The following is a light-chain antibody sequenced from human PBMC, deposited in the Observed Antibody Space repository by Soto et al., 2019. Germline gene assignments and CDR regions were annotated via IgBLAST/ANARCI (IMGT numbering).Light chain of an antibody. CDR1: SSDIGSYNH. V-gene: IGLV2-14*03. J-gene: IGLJ1*01. CDR2: AVS. CDR3: ISYTDRQSPL. Sequence: QSVLTQPASVSGSPGQSITISCSGTSSDIGSYNHVAWYQQFPGKSPKLMIYAVSDRPTGVSDRFSGSKSGITASLTISGLQTEDEADYYCISYTDRQSPLFGTGTQVTVL.